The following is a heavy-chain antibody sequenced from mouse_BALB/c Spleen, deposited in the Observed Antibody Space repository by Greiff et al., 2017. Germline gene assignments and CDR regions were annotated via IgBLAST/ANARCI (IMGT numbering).Heavy chain of an antibody. J-gene: IGHJ4*01. D-gene: IGHD2-3*01. CDR1: GFTFSSYA. V-gene: IGHV5-9-3*01. CDR3: ARPNGYYEDYAMDY. Sequence: EVHMVESGGGLVKPGGSLKLSCAASGFTFSSYAMSWVRQTPEKRLEWVATISSGGSYTYYPDSVKGRFTISRDNAKNTLYLQMSSLRSEDTAMYYCARPNGYYEDYAMDYWGQGTSVTVSS. CDR2: ISSGGSYT.